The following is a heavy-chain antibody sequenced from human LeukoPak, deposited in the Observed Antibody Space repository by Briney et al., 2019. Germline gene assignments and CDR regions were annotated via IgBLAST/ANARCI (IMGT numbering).Heavy chain of an antibody. D-gene: IGHD6-6*01. V-gene: IGHV3-30*18. CDR3: AKVDADGSSSLDY. CDR2: ISYDGSNK. Sequence: PGGSLRLSCAASGFTFSSYGMHWVRQAPGKGLGWVAVISYDGSNKYYADSVKGRFTISRDNSKNTLYLQMNSLRAEDTAVYYCAKVDADGSSSLDYWGQGTLVTVSS. J-gene: IGHJ4*02. CDR1: GFTFSSYG.